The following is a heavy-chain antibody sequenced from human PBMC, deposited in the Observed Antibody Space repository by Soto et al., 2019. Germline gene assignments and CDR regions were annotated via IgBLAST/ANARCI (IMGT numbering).Heavy chain of an antibody. CDR2: ISYDGSNK. D-gene: IGHD2-21*01. CDR1: GFTFSSYG. CDR3: AKIAGYFYY. Sequence: QVQLVESGGGVVQPGRSLRLSCAASGFTFSSYGMHWVRQAPGKGLEWVAVISYDGSNKYYADSVKGRFTISRDNSKNTLYLQMNSLRAEDTAVYYCAKIAGYFYYWGQGTLVTVSS. J-gene: IGHJ4*02. V-gene: IGHV3-30*18.